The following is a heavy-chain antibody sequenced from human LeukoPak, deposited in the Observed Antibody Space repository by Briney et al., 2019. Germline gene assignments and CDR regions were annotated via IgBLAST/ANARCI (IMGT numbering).Heavy chain of an antibody. D-gene: IGHD2-2*01. CDR2: ISGDGSSL. Sequence: GGSQRLSCAASGFTFSNYWMHWVRQAPGKGLVWVSRISGDGSSLTYADSVKGRFTISRDNAKNTLYLQMNTLRVEDTAVYYCVREFSSTSLYWGQGTLVTVSS. CDR3: VREFSSTSLY. J-gene: IGHJ4*02. V-gene: IGHV3-74*01. CDR1: GFTFSNYW.